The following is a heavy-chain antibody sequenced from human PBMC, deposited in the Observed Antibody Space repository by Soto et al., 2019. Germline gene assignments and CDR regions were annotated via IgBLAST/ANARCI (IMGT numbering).Heavy chain of an antibody. Sequence: SETLSLTCTVSGGSISSSGYYWGWIRQPPGKGLEWIGSIYYSGSTYYNPSLKSRVTISVDTSKNQFSLKLSSVTAADTAVYYCARRGSGWYFAYWGQGTLVTVSS. D-gene: IGHD6-19*01. V-gene: IGHV4-39*01. CDR1: GGSISSSGYY. CDR3: ARRGSGWYFAY. J-gene: IGHJ4*02. CDR2: IYYSGST.